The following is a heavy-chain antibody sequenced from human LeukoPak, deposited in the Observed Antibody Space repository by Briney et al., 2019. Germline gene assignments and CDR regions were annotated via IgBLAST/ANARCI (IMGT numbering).Heavy chain of an antibody. CDR3: AKDGLGTSPGSYYYYMDV. Sequence: GGSLRLSCAASGFTFDDYAMHWVRQAPGKGLEWVSGISWNSGSIGYADSVKGRFTISRDNAKNSLYLQMNSLRVEDTAFYYCAKDGLGTSPGSYYYYMDVWGKGTTVTISS. D-gene: IGHD1-7*01. CDR2: ISWNSGSI. J-gene: IGHJ6*03. V-gene: IGHV3-9*01. CDR1: GFTFDDYA.